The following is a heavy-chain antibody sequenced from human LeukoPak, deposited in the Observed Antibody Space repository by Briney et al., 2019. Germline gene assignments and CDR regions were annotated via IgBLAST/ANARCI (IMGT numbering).Heavy chain of an antibody. CDR1: GFTFSSYW. CDR2: INSDGSGT. D-gene: IGHD6-13*01. J-gene: IGHJ4*02. V-gene: IGHV3-74*01. Sequence: PGGSLRLSCAASGFTFSSYWMHWVRQAPGKGLVWISRINSDGSGTSYADSVKGRFTISRDNAKNTLYLQMNSLRAEDTAVHYCARDSGSSWYFDYWGQGTLVTVSS. CDR3: ARDSGSSWYFDY.